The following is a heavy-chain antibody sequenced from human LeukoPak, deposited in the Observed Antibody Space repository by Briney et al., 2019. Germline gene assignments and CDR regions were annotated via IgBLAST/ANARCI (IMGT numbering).Heavy chain of an antibody. CDR2: ITDSGGKT. V-gene: IGHV3-23*01. Sequence: PGGSLRLSCATSGFTFSNFAMSWVRQAPGKGLEWVSCITDSGGKTYYPDSVKGRFTISRDNSKNTLFLQMNRMRAEVTAVYYGAAQYSDTGYVGSYWGQGTLVTVS. D-gene: IGHD6-6*01. CDR3: AAQYSDTGYVGSY. J-gene: IGHJ4*02. CDR1: GFTFSNFA.